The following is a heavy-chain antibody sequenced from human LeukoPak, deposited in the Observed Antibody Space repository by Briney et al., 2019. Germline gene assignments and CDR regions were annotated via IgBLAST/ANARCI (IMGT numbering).Heavy chain of an antibody. Sequence: LAGRSLRLSCPASGFTFGDYAMGWVRQAPGKGLEWLGFIRTKDFGATTQYPASVKGRFSISRDDSKRVVYLQMNSLNIEDTAVFYCTRLAGSGHDRFDFWGQGTLVTVSS. V-gene: IGHV3-49*04. D-gene: IGHD5-12*01. CDR1: GFTFGDYA. CDR3: TRLAGSGHDRFDF. J-gene: IGHJ4*02. CDR2: IRTKDFGATT.